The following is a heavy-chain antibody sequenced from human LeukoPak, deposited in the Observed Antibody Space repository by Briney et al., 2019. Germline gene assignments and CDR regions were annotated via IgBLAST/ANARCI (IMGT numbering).Heavy chain of an antibody. CDR2: ISAYNGNT. J-gene: IGHJ4*02. CDR1: GYTFTSYG. Sequence: ASVKVSCKASGYTFTSYGISWVRQAPGQGLEWMGWISAYNGNTNYAQKLQGRVTMTTDTSTSTAYMELRSLRSDDTAVHYCARDFATMVRGVYNFDYWGQGTLVTVSS. CDR3: ARDFATMVRGVYNFDY. D-gene: IGHD3-10*01. V-gene: IGHV1-18*04.